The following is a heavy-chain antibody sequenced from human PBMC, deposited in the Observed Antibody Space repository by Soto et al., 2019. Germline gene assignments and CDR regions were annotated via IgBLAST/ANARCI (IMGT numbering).Heavy chain of an antibody. CDR1: GYTFTSYA. J-gene: IGHJ6*02. CDR3: ARDRVVAVAGYYYHGMDV. CDR2: INAGNGNT. Sequence: QVQLVQSGAEVKKPGASVKVSCKASGYTFTSYAMHWVRQAPGQRLEGMGWINAGNGNTKYSQKFQGRVTITRDTSASTAYMELSSLRSEDTAVYYCARDRVVAVAGYYYHGMDVWGQGTTVTVSS. D-gene: IGHD6-19*01. V-gene: IGHV1-3*01.